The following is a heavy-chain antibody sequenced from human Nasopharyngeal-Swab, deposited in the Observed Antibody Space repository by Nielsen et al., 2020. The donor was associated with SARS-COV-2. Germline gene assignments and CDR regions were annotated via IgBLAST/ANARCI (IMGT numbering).Heavy chain of an antibody. CDR1: GYTFTTYP. Sequence: ASVKVSCKASGYTFTTYPIHWVRQAPGQGLEWVGWVNAGNGDTQYPQKFKGRVTVSRDTSASTAYLELTSLRSEDTAVYYCARGDRFDSNWYIGYWGRGTLVTVSS. CDR2: VNAGNGDT. CDR3: ARGDRFDSNWYIGY. D-gene: IGHD6-13*01. V-gene: IGHV1-3*01. J-gene: IGHJ4*02.